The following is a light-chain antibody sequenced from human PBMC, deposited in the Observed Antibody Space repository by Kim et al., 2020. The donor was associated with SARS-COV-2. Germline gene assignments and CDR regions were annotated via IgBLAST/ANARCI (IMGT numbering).Light chain of an antibody. Sequence: VIVSCSGTRSDVGGYNYVSWYQHHPGKDPNSMIYYVSKRPSGVPARFSGSKSGHKASLTVSGLQAEDEADYYCSSYPGSNNLGVFGGGTKLTVL. J-gene: IGLJ3*02. V-gene: IGLV2-8*01. CDR1: RSDVGGYNY. CDR3: SSYPGSNNLGV. CDR2: YVS.